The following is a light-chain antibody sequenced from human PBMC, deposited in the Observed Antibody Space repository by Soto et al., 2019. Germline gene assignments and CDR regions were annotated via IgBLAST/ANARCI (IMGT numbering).Light chain of an antibody. Sequence: EIVLTQSPATLSLSRGERATLSCRASQSVDINLAWYQQKPGQAPRLLIYGASTRATDMPGRFSGRGSGTEFTLTINSLQSEDFAVYYCQQYRNWPRTFGQGTKVDIK. V-gene: IGKV3-15*01. CDR3: QQYRNWPRT. CDR1: QSVDIN. J-gene: IGKJ1*01. CDR2: GAS.